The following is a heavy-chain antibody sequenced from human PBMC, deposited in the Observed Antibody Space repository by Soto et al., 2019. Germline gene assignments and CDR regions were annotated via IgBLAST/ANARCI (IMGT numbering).Heavy chain of an antibody. V-gene: IGHV3-33*01. J-gene: IGHJ6*01. CDR3: ARDRAMTPAYYYYYYGMDV. CDR2: IWYDGSNK. CDR1: GFTFSSYG. D-gene: IGHD4-17*01. Sequence: PGGSLRLSCAASGFTFSSYGMHWVRQAPGKGLEWVAVIWYDGSNKYYADSVKGRFTISRDNSKNTLYLQMNSLRAEDTAVYYCARDRAMTPAYYYYYYGMDVWGQGTTVTVSS.